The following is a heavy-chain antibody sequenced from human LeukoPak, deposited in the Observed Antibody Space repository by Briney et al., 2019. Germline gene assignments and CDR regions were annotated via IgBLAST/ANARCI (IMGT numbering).Heavy chain of an antibody. V-gene: IGHV1-69*01. CDR2: IIPIFGTA. Sequence: ASVNVSCKASGGTFSIYAISWVRQAPGQGLEWMGGIIPIFGTANYAQKFQGRVTITADESTSTAYMELSSLRSEDTAVYYCARHGIVVVVAALELGYFDYWGQGTLVTVSS. D-gene: IGHD2-15*01. J-gene: IGHJ4*02. CDR3: ARHGIVVVVAALELGYFDY. CDR1: GGTFSIYA.